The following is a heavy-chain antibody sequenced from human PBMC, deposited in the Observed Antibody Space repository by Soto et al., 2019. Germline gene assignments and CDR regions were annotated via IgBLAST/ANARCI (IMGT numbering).Heavy chain of an antibody. V-gene: IGHV4-34*01. Sequence: SETLSLTCAVYGGSFSGYYWSWIRQPPGKGLEWIGEINHSGSTNYNPSLKSRVTISVDTSKNQFSLKLSSVTAADTAVYYCARVRARSAFDIWGQGTMVTVSS. CDR2: INHSGST. CDR3: ARVRARSAFDI. CDR1: GGSFSGYY. J-gene: IGHJ3*02.